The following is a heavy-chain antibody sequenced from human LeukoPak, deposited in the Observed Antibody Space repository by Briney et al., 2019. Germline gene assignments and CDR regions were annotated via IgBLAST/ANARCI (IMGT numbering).Heavy chain of an antibody. D-gene: IGHD3-3*01. V-gene: IGHV3-7*01. Sequence: GGSLRLSCAASGFTFSSYGMHWVRQAPGKGLEWVANIKQDGSEEYYVDSVRGRFTISRDNVKKSLYLQMNSLRAEDTAVYYCARSARDYDFWQHLYYYYMDVWGKGTTVIVSS. CDR3: ARSARDYDFWQHLYYYYMDV. CDR1: GFTFSSYG. CDR2: IKQDGSEE. J-gene: IGHJ6*03.